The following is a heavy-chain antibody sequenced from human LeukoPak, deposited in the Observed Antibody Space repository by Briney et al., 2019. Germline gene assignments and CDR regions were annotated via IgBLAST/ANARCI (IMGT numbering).Heavy chain of an antibody. Sequence: GGSLRLSCAASGFNFGDYARHWVRQVPGKGLEWVSGISWNTSTIKYADSVNGRFTIARDKHNHPLFLQMNSLKPEDTALYYCAKVDRIVRVQGSFDVWGQGTLVTVSS. CDR2: ISWNTSTI. CDR3: AKVDRIVRVQGSFDV. D-gene: IGHD1-26*01. J-gene: IGHJ3*01. V-gene: IGHV3-9*01. CDR1: GFNFGDYA.